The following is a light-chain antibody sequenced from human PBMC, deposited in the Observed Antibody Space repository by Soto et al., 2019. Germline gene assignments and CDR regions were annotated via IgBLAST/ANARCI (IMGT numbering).Light chain of an antibody. V-gene: IGLV2-14*01. CDR2: EVT. CDR1: SSDVGAYDY. CDR3: ISYTRSSTKV. Sequence: QSVLTQPASVSASPGQSIAISCSGTSSDVGAYDYVSWYQHHPGKAPKLIIYEVTYRPSGVSNRFSASKSGNTASLTISGLQAEDEACYYCISYTRSSTKVFGTGIKLTVL. J-gene: IGLJ1*01.